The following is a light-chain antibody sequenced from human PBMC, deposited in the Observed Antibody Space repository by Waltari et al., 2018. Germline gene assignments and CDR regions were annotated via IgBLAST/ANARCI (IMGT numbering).Light chain of an antibody. CDR1: SRDVGSYNL. V-gene: IGLV2-23*01. CDR3: CSYAGSSTHVV. J-gene: IGLJ2*01. Sequence: QSALTQPASVSGSPGQSITIPCPGTSRDVGSYNLFSWYQQPPGKAPKLMLYEGSKRPSGVSNRFSGSKSGNTASLTISGLQAEDEADYYCCSYAGSSTHVVFGGGTKLTVL. CDR2: EGS.